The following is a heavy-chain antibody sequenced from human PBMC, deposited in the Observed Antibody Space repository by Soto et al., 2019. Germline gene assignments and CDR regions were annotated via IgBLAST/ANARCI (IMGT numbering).Heavy chain of an antibody. CDR3: AKDTSPIVGASQLYYYYGMDV. CDR1: GFTFSSYG. Sequence: GGSLRLSCVASGFTFSSYGMSWVRQAPGKGPEWVSGISGSGGKTYYADSVKGRFTISRDNSKNTLYVQMKSLRADDTAVYYCAKDTSPIVGASQLYYYYGMDVWGQGTMVTVSS. CDR2: ISGSGGKT. J-gene: IGHJ6*02. D-gene: IGHD1-26*01. V-gene: IGHV3-23*01.